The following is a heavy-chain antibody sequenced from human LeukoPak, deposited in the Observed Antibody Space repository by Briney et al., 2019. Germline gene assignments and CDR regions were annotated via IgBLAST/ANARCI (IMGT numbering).Heavy chain of an antibody. V-gene: IGHV4-30-2*01. J-gene: IGHJ5*02. D-gene: IGHD4-11*01. CDR1: GGSISSGGYY. CDR3: ARDRASTVTTETLFDP. CDR2: IYHSGST. Sequence: SETLSLTCTVSGGSISSGGYYWSWIRQPPGKGLEWIGYIYHSGSTYYNPSLKSRVTISVDRSKNQFSLKLSSVTAADTAVYYCARDRASTVTTETLFDPWGQGTLVTASS.